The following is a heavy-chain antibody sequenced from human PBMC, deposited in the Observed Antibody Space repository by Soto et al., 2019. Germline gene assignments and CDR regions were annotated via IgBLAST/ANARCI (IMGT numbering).Heavy chain of an antibody. V-gene: IGHV4-4*02. CDR2: VHISGHS. CDR3: ARVRQGCSANNCYFDP. Sequence: SETLSLTCTLSGGSVRAPDWWNWVRQSPDKGLEWIAEVHISGHSNYNPSLRSRVSVSIDSSKNQFYLNLNSVTCADTAIYYCARVRQGCSANNCYFDPWGQGTQVTVSS. CDR1: GGSVRAPDW. J-gene: IGHJ5*01. D-gene: IGHD1-1*01.